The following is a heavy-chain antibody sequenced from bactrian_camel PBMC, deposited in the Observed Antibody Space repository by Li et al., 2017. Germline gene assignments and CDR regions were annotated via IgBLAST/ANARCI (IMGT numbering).Heavy chain of an antibody. CDR1: GNIYSFNC. Sequence: VQLVVSGGSSVQAGGSLRLSCAASGNIYSFNCMAWFRQAPGREREGVVLIDSDGTVKNADSVKGRFTISKDDANNTLYLQMDSLKFEDTAMYYCATGCTQIRRGAIRPERYTNWGQGTQVTVS. CDR2: IDSDGTV. V-gene: IGHV3S53*01. CDR3: ATGCTQIRRGAIRPERYTN. J-gene: IGHJ4*01. D-gene: IGHD5*01.